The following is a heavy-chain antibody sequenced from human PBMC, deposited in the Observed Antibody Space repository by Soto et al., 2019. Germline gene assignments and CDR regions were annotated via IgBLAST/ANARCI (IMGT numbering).Heavy chain of an antibody. CDR2: ISAYNGNT. D-gene: IGHD2-2*02. CDR1: GYTFTSYG. CDR3: ARAGKPYCSSTSCYTNWFDP. J-gene: IGHJ5*02. V-gene: IGHV1-18*01. Sequence: ASVKVSCKASGYTFTSYGISWVRQAPGQGLEWMGWISAYNGNTNYAQKLQGRVTMTTDTSTSTAYMELRSLRSDDTAVYYCARAGKPYCSSTSCYTNWFDPWGQGTLVTVSS.